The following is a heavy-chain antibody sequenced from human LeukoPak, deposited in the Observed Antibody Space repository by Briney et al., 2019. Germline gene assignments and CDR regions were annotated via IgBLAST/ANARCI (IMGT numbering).Heavy chain of an antibody. D-gene: IGHD4-17*01. J-gene: IGHJ4*02. V-gene: IGHV3-23*01. CDR2: ISGSGGST. CDR1: GFTFSSYA. Sequence: GGSLRLSCAASGFTFSSYAMSWVRQAPGRGLEWVSAISGSGGSTYYAGCVRGRFTISSDNYKNTLYLQMNSLTAEDTAVYYCANRDGDYGSYWGQGTLVTVSS. CDR3: ANRDGDYGSY.